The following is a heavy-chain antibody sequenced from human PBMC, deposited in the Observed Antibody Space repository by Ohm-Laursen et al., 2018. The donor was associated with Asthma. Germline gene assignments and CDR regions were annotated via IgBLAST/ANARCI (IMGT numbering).Heavy chain of an antibody. D-gene: IGHD1-26*01. CDR2: ISTASTFI. V-gene: IGHV3-21*01. Sequence: LSLTCAASGYTFSRYSIHWVRQAPGKGLQWVASISTASTFIYYADSVRGRFTTSRDNAKNLVYLQMDSLRVDDTALYYCARIGPEWELPGREYSLHHWGEGTLVTVSS. CDR3: ARIGPEWELPGREYSLHH. J-gene: IGHJ1*01. CDR1: GYTFSRYS.